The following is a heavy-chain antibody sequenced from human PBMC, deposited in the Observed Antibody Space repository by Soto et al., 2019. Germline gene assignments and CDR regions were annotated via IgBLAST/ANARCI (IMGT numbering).Heavy chain of an antibody. V-gene: IGHV4-39*01. Sequence: QLQLQESGPGLVKPSETLSLTCTVSGGSISSSSYYWGWIRQPPGKGLEWIGSIYYSGSTYYNPSLKSRVTRSXXTXKTXFSLKLSSVTAADTAVYYCARPYYGSGSYTRIWGYWGQGTLVTVSS. J-gene: IGHJ4*02. CDR2: IYYSGST. CDR1: GGSISSSSYY. CDR3: ARPYYGSGSYTRIWGY. D-gene: IGHD3-10*01.